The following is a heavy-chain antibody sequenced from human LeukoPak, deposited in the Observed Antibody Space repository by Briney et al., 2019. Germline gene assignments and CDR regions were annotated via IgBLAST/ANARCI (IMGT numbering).Heavy chain of an antibody. CDR3: ARARPTTYDSSGYYYGAFDY. J-gene: IGHJ4*02. V-gene: IGHV1-18*01. CDR1: GYTFTSYG. D-gene: IGHD3-22*01. Sequence: ASVKVSCKASGYTFTSYGISWVRQAPGQGLGWMGWISAYNGNTNYAQKLQGRVTMTTDTSTSTAYMELRSLRSDDTAVYYCARARPTTYDSSGYYYGAFDYWGQGTLVTVSS. CDR2: ISAYNGNT.